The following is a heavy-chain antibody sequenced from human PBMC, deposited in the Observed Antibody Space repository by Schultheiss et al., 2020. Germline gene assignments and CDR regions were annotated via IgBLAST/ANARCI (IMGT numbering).Heavy chain of an antibody. CDR3: ARDAGDSSGWMIRAFDI. CDR2: ISSSSSTI. D-gene: IGHD6-19*01. V-gene: IGHV3-48*02. Sequence: GGSLRLSCAASGFTFSSYSMNWVRQAPGKGLEWVSYISSSSSTIYYADSVKGRLTISRDNAKNSLYLQMNSLRDEDTAVYYCARDAGDSSGWMIRAFDIWGQGTMVTVSS. CDR1: GFTFSSYS. J-gene: IGHJ3*02.